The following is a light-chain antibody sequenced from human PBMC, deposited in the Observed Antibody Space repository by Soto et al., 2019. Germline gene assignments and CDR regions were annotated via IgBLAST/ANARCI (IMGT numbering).Light chain of an antibody. J-gene: IGKJ1*01. V-gene: IGKV1-5*01. CDR1: QSISSW. CDR3: QQYNTYSRT. CDR2: DGS. Sequence: DIQMTQSTSTLSASVGDRVTITCRASQSISSWLAWYQQKPGKAPKLLIYDGSGLESGVPSRFSGSGSGTEFTLTISSLQPDDFATYYCQQYNTYSRTFGQGTKVDIK.